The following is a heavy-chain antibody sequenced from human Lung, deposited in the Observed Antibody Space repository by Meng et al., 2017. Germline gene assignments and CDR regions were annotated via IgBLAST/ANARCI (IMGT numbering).Heavy chain of an antibody. Sequence: QWLLQASGPGLVKPSGTLSLTCAVSGGSISSDNGWSRVRQPPGKGLEWIGEIYHSGSTNYNPSLKSRITISVDKPKNQFSLTLSSVTAADTAVYYCTKNDFYCLGYWGQGTLVTVSS. CDR1: GGSISSDNG. CDR3: TKNDFYCLGY. J-gene: IGHJ4*02. D-gene: IGHD2-21*01. CDR2: IYHSGST. V-gene: IGHV4-4*02.